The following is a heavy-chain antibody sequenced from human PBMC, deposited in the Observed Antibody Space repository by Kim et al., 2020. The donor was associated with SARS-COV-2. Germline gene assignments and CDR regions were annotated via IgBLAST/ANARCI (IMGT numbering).Heavy chain of an antibody. V-gene: IGHV1-24*01. CDR3: ATGPGVVVAGWFDP. CDR1: GYTLTELS. J-gene: IGHJ5*02. Sequence: ASVKVSCKVSGYTLTELSMHWVRQAPGKGLEWMGGFDPEDGETIYAKKFQGRVTMTEDTSTDTAYMELSSLRSEDTAVYYCATGPGVVVAGWFDPWGQGTLVTVSS. CDR2: FDPEDGET. D-gene: IGHD2-15*01.